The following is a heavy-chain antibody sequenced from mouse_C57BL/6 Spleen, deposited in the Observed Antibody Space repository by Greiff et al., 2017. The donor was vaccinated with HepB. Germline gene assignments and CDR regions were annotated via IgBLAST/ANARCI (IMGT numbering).Heavy chain of an antibody. Sequence: DVMLVESGGGLVQPGGSMKLSCVASGFTFSNYWMNWVRQSPEKGLEWVAQIRLKSDNYATHYAESVKGRFTISRDDSKSSVYLQMNNLRAEDTGIYYCTGGIYYDYDGYFDVWGTGTTVTVSS. V-gene: IGHV6-3*01. D-gene: IGHD2-4*01. CDR1: GFTFSNYW. J-gene: IGHJ1*03. CDR3: TGGIYYDYDGYFDV. CDR2: IRLKSDNYAT.